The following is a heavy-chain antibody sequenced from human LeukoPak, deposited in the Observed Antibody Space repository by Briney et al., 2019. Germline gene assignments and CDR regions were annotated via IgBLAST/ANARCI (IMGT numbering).Heavy chain of an antibody. CDR1: GFTFSSYA. Sequence: GGSLRLSCAASGFTFSSYAMSWVRQAPGKGLEWVSAISGSGGSTYYADSVKGRFTISRDNSKNTLYLQMNSLRAEDTAVYYCAKRGGSGSYSGYFDYWGQGTLVTVSS. D-gene: IGHD1-26*01. J-gene: IGHJ4*02. V-gene: IGHV3-23*01. CDR3: AKRGGSGSYSGYFDY. CDR2: ISGSGGST.